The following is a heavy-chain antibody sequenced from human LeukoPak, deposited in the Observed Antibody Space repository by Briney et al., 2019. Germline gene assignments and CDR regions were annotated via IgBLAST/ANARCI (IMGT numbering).Heavy chain of an antibody. D-gene: IGHD4-17*01. CDR1: GGSISSGGYY. V-gene: IGHV4-31*03. CDR3: ARGGYGDYLYFDY. CDR2: IYYSGST. J-gene: IGHJ4*02. Sequence: SETLSLTCTVSGGSISSGGYYWSWIRQHPGKGLEWIGHIYYSGSTYYNPSLKSRVTISVDTSKNQFSLKLSSVTAADTAVYYCARGGYGDYLYFDYWGQGTLVTVSS.